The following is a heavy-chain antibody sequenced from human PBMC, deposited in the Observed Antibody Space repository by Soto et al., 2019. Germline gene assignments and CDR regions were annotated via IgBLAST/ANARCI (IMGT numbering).Heavy chain of an antibody. D-gene: IGHD3-22*01. V-gene: IGHV5-51*01. CDR3: ASLTYYYDSSGPVPDAFDI. CDR2: IYPGDSDT. CDR1: GYSFTSYW. Sequence: GESLKISCKGSGYSFTSYWIGWVRQMPGKGLDWMGIIYPGDSDTRYSPSFQGQVTISADKSISTAYLQWSSLKASDTAMYYCASLTYYYDSSGPVPDAFDIWGQGTMVTVSS. J-gene: IGHJ3*02.